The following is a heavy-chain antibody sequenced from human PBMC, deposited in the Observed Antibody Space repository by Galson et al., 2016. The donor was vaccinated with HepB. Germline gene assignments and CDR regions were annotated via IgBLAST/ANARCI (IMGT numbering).Heavy chain of an antibody. CDR3: AIDSVGGPKSNFPDS. CDR2: INDTPDRK. D-gene: IGHD4-23*01. V-gene: IGHV3-23*01. Sequence: SLRLSCAASGFTFSFSNYAMTWVRQAPGKGLEWVSAINDTPDRKYYADSVKGRFTISRDNSKSTVFLQMSSLRAEDTAVYYCAIDSVGGPKSNFPDSWGQGTLVTVSS. J-gene: IGHJ5*01. CDR1: GFTFSFSNYA.